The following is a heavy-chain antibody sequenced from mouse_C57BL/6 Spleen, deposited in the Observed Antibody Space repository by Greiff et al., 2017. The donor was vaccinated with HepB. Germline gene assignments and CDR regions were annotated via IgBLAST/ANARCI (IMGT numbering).Heavy chain of an antibody. CDR2: IWSGGST. J-gene: IGHJ3*01. CDR1: GFSLTSYG. CDR3: ARKRRDYVSSYGFAY. Sequence: QVQLQQSGPGLVQPSQRLSITCTVSGFSLTSYGVHWVRQSPGKGLEWLGVIWSGGSTDYNAAFIYRLSISKDNSKSHVFFKMNSLQADDTAIYYCARKRRDYVSSYGFAYWGQGTLVTVSA. V-gene: IGHV2-2*01. D-gene: IGHD1-1*01.